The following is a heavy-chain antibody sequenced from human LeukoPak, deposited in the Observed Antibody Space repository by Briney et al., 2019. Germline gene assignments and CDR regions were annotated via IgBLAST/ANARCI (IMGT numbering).Heavy chain of an antibody. J-gene: IGHJ4*02. CDR1: GGSISSYY. CDR2: IQTSGST. D-gene: IGHD3-10*01. V-gene: IGHV4-4*07. Sequence: SETLSLTCTFSGGSISSYYWSWIRQPAGKGLEWIGRIQTSGSTNYNPSLRSRVTMSVDTSKNQVSLKLSSVTAADTAVYYCARDLYYYGSGSYPQFDYWGQGTLVTVSS. CDR3: ARDLYYYGSGSYPQFDY.